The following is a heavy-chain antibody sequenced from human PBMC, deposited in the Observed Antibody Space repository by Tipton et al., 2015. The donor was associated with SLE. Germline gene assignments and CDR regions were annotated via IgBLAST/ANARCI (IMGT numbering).Heavy chain of an antibody. Sequence: TLSLTCAVSGGSISSYYWSWIRQPAGKGLEWIGYIYTSGSTNYNPSLKSRVTISVDTSKNQFSLKLSSVTAADTAVYYCARDQSSDSSGYEGAFDIWGQGTMVTVSS. CDR3: ARDQSSDSSGYEGAFDI. V-gene: IGHV4-4*09. D-gene: IGHD3-22*01. CDR2: IYTSGST. J-gene: IGHJ3*02. CDR1: GGSISSYY.